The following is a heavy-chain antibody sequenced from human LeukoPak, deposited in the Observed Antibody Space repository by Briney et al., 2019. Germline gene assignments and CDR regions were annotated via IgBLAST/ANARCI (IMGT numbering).Heavy chain of an antibody. D-gene: IGHD6-19*01. Sequence: GGSLRLSCAASGFTFSSYGMHWVRQAPGKGLEWVAVISYDGSNKYYADSVKGRFTISRDNSKNTLYLQMNSLRAEDTAVYYWAKALAVAGSGDYWGQGTLVTVSS. CDR3: AKALAVAGSGDY. V-gene: IGHV3-30*18. J-gene: IGHJ4*02. CDR1: GFTFSSYG. CDR2: ISYDGSNK.